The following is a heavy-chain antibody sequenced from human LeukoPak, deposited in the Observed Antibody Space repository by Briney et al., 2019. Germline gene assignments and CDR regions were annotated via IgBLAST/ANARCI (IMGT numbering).Heavy chain of an antibody. CDR1: GGSISSYY. CDR2: IYTSGSP. D-gene: IGHD6-19*01. V-gene: IGHV4-4*07. CDR3: ARGSSGWYYFDY. Sequence: SETLSLTCTVSGGSISSYYWSWIRQPAGKGLEWIGRIYTSGSPNYSPSLRSRVTISVDKSKNQFSLKLSSVTAADTAVYYCARGSSGWYYFDYWGQGTLVTVSS. J-gene: IGHJ4*02.